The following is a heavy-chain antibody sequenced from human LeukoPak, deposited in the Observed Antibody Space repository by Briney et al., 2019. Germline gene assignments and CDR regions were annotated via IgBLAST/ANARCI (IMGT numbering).Heavy chain of an antibody. CDR3: ARVGEDYYHSSGDYFGY. Sequence: GGSLRLSCAASGFTFSNAWMSWVRQAPGKGLEWVGRIKSKTDGGTTDYAAPVKGRFTISRDDSKNTLYLQMNSLRAEDTAVYYCARVGEDYYHSSGDYFGYWGQGTLVTVSS. D-gene: IGHD3-22*01. J-gene: IGHJ4*02. CDR2: IKSKTDGGTT. CDR1: GFTFSNAW. V-gene: IGHV3-15*01.